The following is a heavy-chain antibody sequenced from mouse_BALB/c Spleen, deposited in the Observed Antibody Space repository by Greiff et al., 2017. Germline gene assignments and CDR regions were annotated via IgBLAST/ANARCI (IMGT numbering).Heavy chain of an antibody. CDR3: VRQRGSTQFAY. J-gene: IGHJ3*01. V-gene: IGHV10-1*02. CDR2: IRSKSNNYAT. D-gene: IGHD1-3*01. Sequence: EVQLVESGGGLVQPKGSLKLSCAASGFTFNTYAMNWVRQAPGKGLEWVARIRSKSNNYATYYADSVKDRFTISRDDSQSMLYLQMNNLKTEDTAMYYCVRQRGSTQFAYWGQGTLVTVSA. CDR1: GFTFNTYA.